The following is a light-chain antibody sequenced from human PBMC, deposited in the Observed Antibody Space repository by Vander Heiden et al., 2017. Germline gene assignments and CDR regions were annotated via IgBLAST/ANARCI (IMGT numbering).Light chain of an antibody. CDR2: LGS. CDR3: MHSLQTPLT. V-gene: IGKV2-28*01. Sequence: DTVMTQSPLSLPVTPGEPASISCRSSQSLLHSNGYTYLDWYLLKPGQSPQLLIYLGSNRASGVPDRFSGSGSGTDFTLKIGRVEAEDVGVYYCMHSLQTPLTFGGGTKVEI. J-gene: IGKJ4*01. CDR1: QSLLHSNGYTY.